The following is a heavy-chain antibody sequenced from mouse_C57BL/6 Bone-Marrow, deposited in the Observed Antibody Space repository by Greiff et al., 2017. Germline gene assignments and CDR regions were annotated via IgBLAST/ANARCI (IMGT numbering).Heavy chain of an antibody. D-gene: IGHD1-1*01. Sequence: EVKVEESGAELVRPGASVKLSCTASGFNIKDDYMHWVKQRPEQGLEWIGWIDPENGDTAYASKFQGKATLTADTSSNTAYLQLSSLTSEDTAVYYCTTALITTVDYWGQGTTLTVSS. CDR3: TTALITTVDY. V-gene: IGHV14-4*01. CDR2: IDPENGDT. CDR1: GFNIKDDY. J-gene: IGHJ2*01.